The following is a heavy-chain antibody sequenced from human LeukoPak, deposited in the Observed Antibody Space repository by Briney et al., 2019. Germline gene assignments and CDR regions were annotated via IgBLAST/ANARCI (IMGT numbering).Heavy chain of an antibody. CDR1: GFTFSDNY. CDR3: ARTGGSFYFYYYMDV. Sequence: GSLRLSCAASGFTFSDNYMSWIRQPPGKGLEWIGSIHYTGTTFYNPSLKSRVTISVDTSKNQFSLKLSSVTAADTAVYYCARTGGSFYFYYYMDVWGKGTTVTVSS. J-gene: IGHJ6*03. V-gene: IGHV4-38-2*01. D-gene: IGHD1-26*01. CDR2: IHYTGTT.